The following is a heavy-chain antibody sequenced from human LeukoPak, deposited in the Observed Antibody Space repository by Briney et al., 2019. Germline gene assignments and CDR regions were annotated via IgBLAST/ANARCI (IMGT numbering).Heavy chain of an antibody. CDR2: VDPKSGGT. V-gene: IGHV1-2*02. Sequence: ASVKVSCKTSGYTFTDHHMYWVRQAPGQGLEWMGRVDPKSGGTIYAQNFQGRVAMTSDTSTSTASMEVSSLKSDDTAVYYCATETWYFASWGQGTLVTVSS. J-gene: IGHJ4*02. CDR3: ATETWYFAS. D-gene: IGHD1-14*01. CDR1: GYTFTDHH.